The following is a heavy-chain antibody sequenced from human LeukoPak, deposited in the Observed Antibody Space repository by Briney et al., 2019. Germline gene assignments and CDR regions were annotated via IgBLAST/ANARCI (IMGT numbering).Heavy chain of an antibody. CDR3: ARDYVVRGVRYYMDV. D-gene: IGHD3-10*01. Sequence: ASVKVSCKAAGYTFTGYYMHWVRQAPGQGLEWMGGIIPIFGTADYAQKFQGRVTITADESTSTAYMELRSLRSDDTAVYYCARDYVVRGVRYYMDVWGKGTTVTISS. J-gene: IGHJ6*03. CDR1: GYTFTGYY. CDR2: IIPIFGTA. V-gene: IGHV1-69*13.